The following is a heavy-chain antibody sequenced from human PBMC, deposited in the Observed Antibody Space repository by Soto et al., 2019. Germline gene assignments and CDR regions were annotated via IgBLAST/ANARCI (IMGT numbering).Heavy chain of an antibody. J-gene: IGHJ5*02. Sequence: SVKVSCKASGGTFSSYTISWVRQAPGQGLEWMGRIIPILGIANYAQKFQGRVTITADKSTSTAYMELSSLRSEDTAVYYCAPAPSIAVRSYPWGQGTLVTVSS. V-gene: IGHV1-69*02. D-gene: IGHD6-19*01. CDR1: GGTFSSYT. CDR3: APAPSIAVRSYP. CDR2: IIPILGIA.